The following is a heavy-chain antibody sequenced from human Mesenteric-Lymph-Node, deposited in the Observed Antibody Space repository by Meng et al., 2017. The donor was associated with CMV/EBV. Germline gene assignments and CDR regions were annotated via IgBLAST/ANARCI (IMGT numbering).Heavy chain of an antibody. D-gene: IGHD5-12*01. J-gene: IGHJ4*02. V-gene: IGHV1-69*16. CDR2: IIPTLGTA. CDR3: AGGYSGYENFDY. Sequence: SVKVSCKTSGYTFTGYYMHWVRQAPGRGLEWMGWIIPTLGTATYAQKFQGRVTITTDESTTIVYMELSSLRSEDTAVYYCAGGYSGYENFDYWGQGTLVTVSS. CDR1: GYTFTGYY.